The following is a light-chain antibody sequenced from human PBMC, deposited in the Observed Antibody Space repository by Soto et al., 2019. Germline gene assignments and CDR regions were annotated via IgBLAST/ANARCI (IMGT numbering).Light chain of an antibody. CDR1: SSDVGTYNL. J-gene: IGLJ1*01. V-gene: IGLV2-23*02. Sequence: QSVLAQPASVSGSPEQSITISCTGTSSDVGTYNLVSWYQQHPGKAPKLIIYEVTERPSGISNRFSGSKFGNTASLTISGLLPEDEADYYCCSFVGSSTFPYVLRTGTKV. CDR3: CSFVGSSTFPYV. CDR2: EVT.